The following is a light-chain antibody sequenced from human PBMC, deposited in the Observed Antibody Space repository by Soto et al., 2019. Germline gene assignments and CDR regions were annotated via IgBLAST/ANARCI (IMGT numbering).Light chain of an antibody. J-gene: IGKJ2*01. Sequence: EIVLTQSPATLSLSPGERATLSCRASQSGSSNYLAWYQQKPGQAPRLLMYGASSRATGIPARFSGSGSGTDFTLTIIRVEPEDFGVYYCQQYGSSPYTFGQGNKLELK. CDR3: QQYGSSPYT. V-gene: IGKV3-20*01. CDR1: QSGSSNY. CDR2: GAS.